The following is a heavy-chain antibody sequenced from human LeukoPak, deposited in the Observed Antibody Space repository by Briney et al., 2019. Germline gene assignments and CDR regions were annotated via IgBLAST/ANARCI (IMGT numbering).Heavy chain of an antibody. CDR1: GYSISSGYY. CDR2: IYHSGST. Sequence: PSETLSLTCTVSGYSISSGYYWGWIRQPPGKGLEWIGSIYHSGSTYYNPSLKSRVTISVDTSKNQFSLKLSSVTAADTAVYYCARDVGYYDILTGYYSGHYFDYWGQGTLVTVSS. J-gene: IGHJ4*02. V-gene: IGHV4-38-2*02. D-gene: IGHD3-9*01. CDR3: ARDVGYYDILTGYYSGHYFDY.